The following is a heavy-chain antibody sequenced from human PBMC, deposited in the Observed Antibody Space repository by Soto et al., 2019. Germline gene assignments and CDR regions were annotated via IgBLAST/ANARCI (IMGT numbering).Heavy chain of an antibody. CDR2: VSSTGST. J-gene: IGHJ5*02. CDR3: ARFSPPRKSYDSNPGWFDP. CDR1: GGSLNSYY. D-gene: IGHD3-22*01. V-gene: IGHV4-59*01. Sequence: PSETLSLTCTVSGGSLNSYYWTWIRQSPGKGLEWIGYVSSTGSTNYNPSLKSRLTMSLDTSTNEVSLSLTSVTAADAAVYFCARFSPPRKSYDSNPGWFDPWGQGIMVIIS.